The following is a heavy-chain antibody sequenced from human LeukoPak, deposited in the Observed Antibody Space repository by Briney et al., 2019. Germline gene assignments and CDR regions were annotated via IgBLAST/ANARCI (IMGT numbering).Heavy chain of an antibody. Sequence: SETLSLTCTVSGGSISSYYWSWIRQPPGKGLEWIGYIYYSGSTNYNPSLKSRVTISVDTSKNQFSLKLSSVTAADTAVYYCARLRRGWKAFDIWGQGTMVTVSS. CDR2: IYYSGST. V-gene: IGHV4-59*08. CDR3: ARLRRGWKAFDI. J-gene: IGHJ3*02. CDR1: GGSISSYY. D-gene: IGHD1-1*01.